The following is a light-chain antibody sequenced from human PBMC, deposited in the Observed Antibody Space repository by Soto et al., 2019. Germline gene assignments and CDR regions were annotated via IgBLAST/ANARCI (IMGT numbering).Light chain of an antibody. Sequence: LTQPASVSGSPGQSITISCTGTDSDIGAYNYVSWYQQHPGKAPKLMIYEVSDRPSGVSNRFSGSKSGNTASLTISGLQAEDEADYYCSSYTSISTLVFGSGTKVTVL. J-gene: IGLJ1*01. CDR1: DSDIGAYNY. CDR2: EVS. V-gene: IGLV2-14*01. CDR3: SSYTSISTLV.